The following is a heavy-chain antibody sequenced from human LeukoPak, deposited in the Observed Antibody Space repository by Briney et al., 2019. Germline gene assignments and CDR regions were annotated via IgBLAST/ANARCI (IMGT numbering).Heavy chain of an antibody. D-gene: IGHD2-21*02. CDR2: IYSGGNT. V-gene: IGHV3-53*01. J-gene: IGHJ4*02. Sequence: GGSLRLSCAASGFSVSNTYMSWVRQAPGKGLEWVSIIYSGGNTYYADSVKGRFTIARDNSKNTLYLQMNRLRPEDTAVYYCARGTVTAPDYWGQGTLVTVSS. CDR1: GFSVSNTY. CDR3: ARGTVTAPDY.